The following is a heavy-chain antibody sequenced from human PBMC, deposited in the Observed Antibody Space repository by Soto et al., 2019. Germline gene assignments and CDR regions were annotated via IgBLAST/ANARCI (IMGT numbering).Heavy chain of an antibody. J-gene: IGHJ4*02. V-gene: IGHV4-30-2*01. Sequence: QLQLQESGSGLVKPSQTLSLTCAVSGGSISSGGYSWSWIRQPPGKGLEWIGYIYHSGSTYYNPSLKSRVPISVNRSKNQFSLKLSAVTAADTAVYYCARVTTIFDFWSGARKYYFDYWGQGTLVTVSS. D-gene: IGHD3-3*01. CDR3: ARVTTIFDFWSGARKYYFDY. CDR1: GGSISSGGYS. CDR2: IYHSGST.